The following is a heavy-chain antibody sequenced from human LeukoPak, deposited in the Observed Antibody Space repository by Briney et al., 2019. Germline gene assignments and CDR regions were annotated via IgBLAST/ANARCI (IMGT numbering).Heavy chain of an antibody. V-gene: IGHV4-34*01. CDR3: ARGGVAVAGSGFRY. Sequence: SETLSLTCAVYGGSFSDYYWSWIRQPPGKGLEWIAEINHSGTTNFYPSLRSRVTISVDTSKNQFSLKLSSVTAADTAVYYCARGGVAVAGSGFRYWGQGTLVTVSS. CDR2: INHSGTT. D-gene: IGHD6-19*01. CDR1: GGSFSDYY. J-gene: IGHJ4*02.